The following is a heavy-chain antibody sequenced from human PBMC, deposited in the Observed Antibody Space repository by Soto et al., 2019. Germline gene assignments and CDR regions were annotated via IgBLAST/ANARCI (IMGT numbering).Heavy chain of an antibody. J-gene: IGHJ4*02. CDR3: AREQNRYDDGSGSYDY. Sequence: PGESLKISCAASGFTFSSYSMNWVRQAPGKGLEWVSSISSSSSYIYCADSVKGRFTIPRDNAKNSLYLQMNSLRAEDTAVYYCAREQNRYDDGSGSYDYWGQGTLVTGSS. V-gene: IGHV3-21*01. CDR1: GFTFSSYS. D-gene: IGHD3-10*01. CDR2: ISSSSSYI.